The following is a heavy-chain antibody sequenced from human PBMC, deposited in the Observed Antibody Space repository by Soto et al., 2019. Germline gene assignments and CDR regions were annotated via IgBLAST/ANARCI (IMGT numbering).Heavy chain of an antibody. D-gene: IGHD3-10*01. V-gene: IGHV4-59*08. J-gene: IGHJ3*02. CDR2: IYYSGST. Sequence: SETLSLTCTVSGVSISSYYWSWIRQPPGKGLEWIGYIYYSGSTNYNPSLKSRVTISVDTSKNQFSLKLSSVTAADTAVYYCASRITMVRGVTTDAFDIWGQGTMVTVSS. CDR1: GVSISSYY. CDR3: ASRITMVRGVTTDAFDI.